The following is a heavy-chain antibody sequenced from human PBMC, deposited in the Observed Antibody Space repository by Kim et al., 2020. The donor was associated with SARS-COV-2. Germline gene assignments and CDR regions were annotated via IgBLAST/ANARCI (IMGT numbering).Heavy chain of an antibody. CDR3: AKDMRGGWLQPPDDY. D-gene: IGHD5-12*01. J-gene: IGHJ4*02. V-gene: IGHV3-9*01. Sequence: GGSLRLSCAASGFTFGDYAMHWVRQAPGKGLEWVSGISWNSGSIGYADSVKGRFTISRDNAKNSLYLQMNSLRAEDTALYYCAKDMRGGWLQPPDDYWGQGTLVTVSS. CDR1: GFTFGDYA. CDR2: ISWNSGSI.